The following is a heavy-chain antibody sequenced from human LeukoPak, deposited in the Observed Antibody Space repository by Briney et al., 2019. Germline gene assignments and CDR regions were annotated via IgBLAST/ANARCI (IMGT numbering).Heavy chain of an antibody. CDR1: GFSFSDYY. CDR2: ISSSGSTI. Sequence: GGSLRLSCAASGFSFSDYYMSWIRQAPGKGLEWISSSGSTIFYADSVKGRFTISRDNSKNTLYLQMNSLRAEDTAVYYCASADAMVRGSVFDYWGQGTLVTVSS. V-gene: IGHV3-11*04. J-gene: IGHJ4*02. CDR3: ASADAMVRGSVFDY. D-gene: IGHD3-10*01.